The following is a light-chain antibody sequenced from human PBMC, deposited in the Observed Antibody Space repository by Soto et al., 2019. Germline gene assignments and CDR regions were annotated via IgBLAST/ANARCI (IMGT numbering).Light chain of an antibody. CDR3: CSYVTTPEI. V-gene: IGLV2-8*01. J-gene: IGLJ1*01. Sequence: QSVLTQPPSASGSPGQSVTISCAGTSNDVGSYHYVSWYRQHPGQAPKLLIYDGNKRPSGVPDRFSGSNSGNTASLTISGLQAEDEADYYCCSYVTTPEIFGTGTKLTVL. CDR1: SNDVGSYHY. CDR2: DGN.